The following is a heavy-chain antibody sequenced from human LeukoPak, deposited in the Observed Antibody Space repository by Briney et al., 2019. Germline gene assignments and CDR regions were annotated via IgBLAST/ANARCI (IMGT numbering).Heavy chain of an antibody. J-gene: IGHJ5*02. Sequence: GESLKISCKGSGYSFTSYWISWVRQMPGKGLEWMGIIYPGDSDTRYSPSFQGQVTISADKSISTAYLQWSSLKASDTAMYYCARRITIFGVAQNWFDPWGQGTLVTVSS. CDR2: IYPGDSDT. D-gene: IGHD3-3*01. V-gene: IGHV5-51*01. CDR3: ARRITIFGVAQNWFDP. CDR1: GYSFTSYW.